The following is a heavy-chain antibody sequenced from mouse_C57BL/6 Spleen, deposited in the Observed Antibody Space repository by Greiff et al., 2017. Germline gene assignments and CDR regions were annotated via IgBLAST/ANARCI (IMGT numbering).Heavy chain of an antibody. J-gene: IGHJ2*01. Sequence: EVHLVESGEGLVKPGGSLKLSCAASGFTFSSYAMSWVRQTPEKRLEWVAYISSGGDYIYYADTVKGRFTISRDNARNTLYLQMSSLKSEDTAMYYCTRGFITTVYFDYWGQGTTLTVSS. CDR1: GFTFSSYA. V-gene: IGHV5-9-1*02. D-gene: IGHD1-1*01. CDR3: TRGFITTVYFDY. CDR2: ISSGGDYI.